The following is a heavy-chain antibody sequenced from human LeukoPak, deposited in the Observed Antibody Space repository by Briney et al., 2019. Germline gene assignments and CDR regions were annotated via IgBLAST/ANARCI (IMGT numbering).Heavy chain of an antibody. CDR1: GYTFSSYG. D-gene: IGHD6-6*01. CDR3: ARDQGDSSSWGSGVY. Sequence: ASVKVSCKASGYTFSSYGISWVRQAPGQGLEWMGWISAYNGNTNYAQRLQGRVTMTTDTSTSTAYMELRSLRSDDTAVYYCARDQGDSSSWGSGVYWGQGTLVTVSS. J-gene: IGHJ4*02. CDR2: ISAYNGNT. V-gene: IGHV1-18*01.